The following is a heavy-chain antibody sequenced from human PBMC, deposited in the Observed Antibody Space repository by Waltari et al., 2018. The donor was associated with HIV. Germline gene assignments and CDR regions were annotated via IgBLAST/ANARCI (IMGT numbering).Heavy chain of an antibody. CDR2: INPNRGNT. CDR1: GYTFTNYD. J-gene: IGHJ4*02. Sequence: QVQLVQSGAEVRKPGASVKVSCKASGYTFTNYDINWVRQAPGQGLEWMGWINPNRGNTGYAQKFQGRVTMTRATSRSTAYMELTSLTSEDTAVYHCSRGRGYSYGYSDLWGQGTLVTVSS. CDR3: SRGRGYSYGYSDL. V-gene: IGHV1-8*01. D-gene: IGHD5-18*01.